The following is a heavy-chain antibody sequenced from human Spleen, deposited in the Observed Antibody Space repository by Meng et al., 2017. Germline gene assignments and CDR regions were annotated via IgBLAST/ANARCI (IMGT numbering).Heavy chain of an antibody. CDR1: GITFSSYA. J-gene: IGHJ3*01. Sequence: EVQLLESGGGLVQPGGSLRLSCAASGITFSSYAMSWVRQAPGKGLDWVSSISGTGDSTYSADSVKGRFTISRDNSKNTLYLHMNSLRAEDTAIYYCAKYSSGSIRGPFDVWGQGTMVTVSS. CDR3: AKYSSGSIRGPFDV. CDR2: ISGTGDST. D-gene: IGHD1-26*01. V-gene: IGHV3-23*01.